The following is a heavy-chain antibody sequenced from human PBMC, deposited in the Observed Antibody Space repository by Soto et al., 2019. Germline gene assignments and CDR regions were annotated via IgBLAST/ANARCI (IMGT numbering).Heavy chain of an antibody. CDR1: GGTFSSYA. CDR2: IIPIFGTA. J-gene: IGHJ6*02. V-gene: IGHV1-69*01. Sequence: QVQLVQSGAEVKKPGSSVKVSCKASGGTFSSYAISWVRQAPGQGLEWMGGIIPIFGTANYAQKFQGRVTIIGDESTSTADMGLSSLRSEETAVYYCASGGIAGGRYGMDVWGQGTTVTVSS. CDR3: ASGGIAGGRYGMDV. D-gene: IGHD3-16*01.